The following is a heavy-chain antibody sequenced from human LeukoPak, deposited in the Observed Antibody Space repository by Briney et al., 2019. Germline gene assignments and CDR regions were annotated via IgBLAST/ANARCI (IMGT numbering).Heavy chain of an antibody. CDR1: GGSISSYY. D-gene: IGHD3-10*01. CDR2: IYYSGST. CDR3: ARERVFADCYGSGSPFVYGMDV. J-gene: IGHJ6*04. Sequence: PSETLSLTCTVSGGSISSYYWSWIRQPPGKGLEWIGYIYYSGSTNYNPSLKSRVTISVDTSKNQFSLKLSSVTAADTAVYYCARERVFADCYGSGSPFVYGMDVWGKGTTVTVSS. V-gene: IGHV4-59*01.